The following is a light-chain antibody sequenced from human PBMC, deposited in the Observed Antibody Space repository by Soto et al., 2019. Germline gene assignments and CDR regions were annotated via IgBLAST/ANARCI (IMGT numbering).Light chain of an antibody. CDR3: QQYNTYSWT. V-gene: IGKV1-5*01. CDR1: QTISRR. CDR2: DAS. Sequence: DIQMTQSPSTLSASVGDRVTITCRASQTISRRLAWFQQKPGKAPGLVIYDASCLQSGVPSRFSGSGYGTEFTLTISCLQPDDFATYYCQQYNTYSWTFGQGTKVEIK. J-gene: IGKJ1*01.